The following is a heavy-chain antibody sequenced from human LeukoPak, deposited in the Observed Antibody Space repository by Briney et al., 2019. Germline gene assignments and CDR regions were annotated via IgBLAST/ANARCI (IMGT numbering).Heavy chain of an antibody. V-gene: IGHV3-21*01. CDR1: GFTFSSYS. J-gene: IGHJ5*02. D-gene: IGHD5-12*01. CDR2: ISSSSSYI. CDR3: ARVPIVATILDWFDP. Sequence: GGSLRLSCAASGFTFSSYSMNWVRQAPGKGLEWVSSISSSSSYIYYADSVKGRFTISRDNAKNSLYLQMNSLRAEDTAVYYCARVPIVATILDWFDPWGQGTLVTVSS.